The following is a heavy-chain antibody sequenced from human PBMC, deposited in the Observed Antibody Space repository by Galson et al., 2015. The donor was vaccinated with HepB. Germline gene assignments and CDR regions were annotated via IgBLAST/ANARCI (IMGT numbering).Heavy chain of an antibody. CDR3: ARDYTSQAYYGMDV. Sequence: SLRLSCAASGFTFSSYWMHWVRQAPGKGLVWVSRVNGDGTSTSYADSVKGRFTISRDNAKNTLFLQMNSLRAEDTAVYYCARDYTSQAYYGMDVWGQGTTVTVSS. D-gene: IGHD2-2*02. CDR2: VNGDGTST. CDR1: GFTFSSYW. V-gene: IGHV3-74*01. J-gene: IGHJ6*02.